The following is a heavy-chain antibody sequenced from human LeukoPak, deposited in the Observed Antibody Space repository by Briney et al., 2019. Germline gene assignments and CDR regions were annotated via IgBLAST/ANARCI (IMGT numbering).Heavy chain of an antibody. CDR1: GGTFSSYA. CDR2: IIPILGIA. V-gene: IGHV1-69*04. Sequence: GASVKVSCKASGGTFSSYAISWVRQAPGQGLEWMGRIIPILGIANYAQKFQGRVTITADKSTSTAYMELSSLRSEDTAVYYCARAEVTMVRGDRPHWYFDLWGRGTLVTVSS. CDR3: ARAEVTMVRGDRPHWYFDL. J-gene: IGHJ2*01. D-gene: IGHD3-10*01.